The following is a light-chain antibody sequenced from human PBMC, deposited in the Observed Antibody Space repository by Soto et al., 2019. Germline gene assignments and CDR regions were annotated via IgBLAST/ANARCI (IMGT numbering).Light chain of an antibody. CDR1: QTITRC. CDR3: QQSNSYSWT. Sequence: DIQMTQSTSTLAGSIGDRVTITCRASQTITRCMAWYQQKPGKAPKLLIYDASTLESGGPSRFSGSRSATEFPLTLRSLPPDDFATYYCQQSNSYSWTFGQGTKLDI. J-gene: IGKJ1*01. CDR2: DAS. V-gene: IGKV1-5*01.